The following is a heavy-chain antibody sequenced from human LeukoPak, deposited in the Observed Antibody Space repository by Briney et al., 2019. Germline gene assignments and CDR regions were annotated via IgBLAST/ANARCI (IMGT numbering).Heavy chain of an antibody. CDR3: ASMGGYYGSGSSLFGFDP. CDR1: GFTFSSYS. V-gene: IGHV3-21*01. CDR2: ISSSSSYI. Sequence: GGSLRLSCAASGFTFSSYSMNWVRQAPGKGLEWVSSISSSSSYIYYADSVKGRFTISRDNAKHSLYLQMNSLRAEDTAVYYCASMGGYYGSGSSLFGFDPWGQGTLVTVSS. J-gene: IGHJ5*02. D-gene: IGHD3-10*01.